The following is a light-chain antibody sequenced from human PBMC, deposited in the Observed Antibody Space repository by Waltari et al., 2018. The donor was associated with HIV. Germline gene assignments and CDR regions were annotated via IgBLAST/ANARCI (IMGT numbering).Light chain of an antibody. CDR3: ASWDDKLDGWV. Sequence: QSLLPQPPSASGTPGQRVTISCSGSYSNIGSNTVNWHQQLPGSAPRALIYNKERRPSGVPDRFSGSKSGTSASLAISGLQSEDQGDYYCASWDDKLDGWVFGGGTRLTVL. CDR2: NKE. V-gene: IGLV1-44*01. CDR1: YSNIGSNT. J-gene: IGLJ3*02.